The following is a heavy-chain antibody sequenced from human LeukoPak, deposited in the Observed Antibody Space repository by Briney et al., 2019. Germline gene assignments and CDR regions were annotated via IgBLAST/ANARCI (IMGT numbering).Heavy chain of an antibody. Sequence: KPSETLSLTCAVYGGSFSGYYWGWIRQPPGKGLEWIGNIYYSGRTYYNSSLKSRVTISVDTSKNQFSLKLSSVAAADTAVYYCARYTDYFDRTGFYRYYFDYWGQGTLVTVSS. V-gene: IGHV4-34*01. J-gene: IGHJ4*02. CDR2: IYYSGRT. D-gene: IGHD3-22*01. CDR3: ARYTDYFDRTGFYRYYFDY. CDR1: GGSFSGYY.